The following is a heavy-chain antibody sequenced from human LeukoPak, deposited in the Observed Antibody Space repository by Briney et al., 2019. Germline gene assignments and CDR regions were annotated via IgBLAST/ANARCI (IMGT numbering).Heavy chain of an antibody. CDR3: ARDCSSTSCYFGYGMDV. J-gene: IGHJ6*02. D-gene: IGHD2-2*01. CDR2: ISSSSSYI. Sequence: PGGSLRLSCAASGFTFSSYSMNWVRQAPGKGLEWVSSISSSSSYIYYADSVKGRFTISRDNAKSSLYLQMNSLRAEDTAVYYCARDCSSTSCYFGYGMDVWGQGTTVTVSS. V-gene: IGHV3-21*01. CDR1: GFTFSSYS.